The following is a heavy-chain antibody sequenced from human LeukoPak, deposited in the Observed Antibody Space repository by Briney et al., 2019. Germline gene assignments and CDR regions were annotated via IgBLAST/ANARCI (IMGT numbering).Heavy chain of an antibody. CDR2: INSDGSRT. D-gene: IGHD3-22*01. V-gene: IGHV3-74*01. CDR3: AREDYNDSGWYFDL. CDR1: GFTFSSHC. J-gene: IGHJ2*01. Sequence: TGGSLRLSCAASGFTFSSHCMHGVSQAPGKGLVWVSRINSDGSRTTYADSVKGRFTISRDNAKNTLYLQMNSLRAEDTAVFFCAREDYNDSGWYFDLWGRGTLVTVSS.